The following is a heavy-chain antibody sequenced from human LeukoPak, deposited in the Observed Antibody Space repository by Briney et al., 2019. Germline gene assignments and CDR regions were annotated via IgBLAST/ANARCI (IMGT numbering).Heavy chain of an antibody. Sequence: GGSLRLSCAASGFTFSSYWMNWVRQAPGKGLEWVANIKQDGSEKYYVDSVKGRFTISRDNAKNSLYLQMNSPTADDTAVYYCARLTGPQWLLLPFWFDSWGQGTLVTVSS. CDR3: ARLTGPQWLLLPFWFDS. J-gene: IGHJ5*01. V-gene: IGHV3-7*01. CDR1: GFTFSSYW. D-gene: IGHD3-22*01. CDR2: IKQDGSEK.